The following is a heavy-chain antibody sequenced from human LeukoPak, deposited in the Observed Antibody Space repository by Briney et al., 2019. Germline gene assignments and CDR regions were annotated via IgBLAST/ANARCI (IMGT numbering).Heavy chain of an antibody. V-gene: IGHV3-23*01. CDR1: GFTFSSYA. D-gene: IGHD1-26*01. CDR3: AKDYEPLVGVHRWGDWFDP. Sequence: GGSLRLSCAASGFTFSSYAMSWVRQAPGKGLEWVSGISGSGGSTYYADPVKGRFTISRDNSKNTLYLQMNSLRAEDTAVYYCAKDYEPLVGVHRWGDWFDPWGQGTLVTVSS. J-gene: IGHJ5*02. CDR2: ISGSGGST.